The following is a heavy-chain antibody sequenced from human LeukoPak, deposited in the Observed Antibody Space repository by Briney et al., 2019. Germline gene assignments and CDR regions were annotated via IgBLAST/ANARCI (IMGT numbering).Heavy chain of an antibody. CDR1: GFTFSSYW. Sequence: GGSLRLSCAASGFTFSSYWMSWVRQAPGKGLEWVANIKQDGSEKYYVDSVKGRFTISRDNAKNSLYLQMNSLRAEDTAVYYCARLMYYCGSGSYLYWGQGTLVTVSS. CDR2: IKQDGSEK. V-gene: IGHV3-7*01. D-gene: IGHD3-10*01. CDR3: ARLMYYCGSGSYLY. J-gene: IGHJ4*02.